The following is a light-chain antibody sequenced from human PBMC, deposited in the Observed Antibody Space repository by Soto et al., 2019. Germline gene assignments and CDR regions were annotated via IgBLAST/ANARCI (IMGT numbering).Light chain of an antibody. CDR3: PSFAPGRIYV. Sequence: QSALTQPASVSGSPGQSITISCSGTSSDIGAYDYVSWYQQHPGSAPTLIIDEVYHRFSGLSYRFSGSKSCNTASLTISGLQAEDEGDYYCPSFAPGRIYVFGSGTKLTVL. V-gene: IGLV2-14*03. CDR1: SSDIGAYDY. J-gene: IGLJ1*01. CDR2: EVY.